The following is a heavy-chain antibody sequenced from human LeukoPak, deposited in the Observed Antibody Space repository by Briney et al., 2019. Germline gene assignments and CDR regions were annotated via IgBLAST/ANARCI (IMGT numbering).Heavy chain of an antibody. J-gene: IGHJ3*02. CDR2: IYPGDSDT. CDR1: GYSFTSFW. CDR3: ARPSSSGWYVAFDI. D-gene: IGHD6-19*01. Sequence: GESLKISCKGSGYSFTSFWIGWVRQMPGKGLECMGIIYPGDSDTTYSPSFQGQVTISADKSISTAYLQWSSLKASDTAMYYCARPSSSGWYVAFDIWGQGTMVIVSS. V-gene: IGHV5-51*01.